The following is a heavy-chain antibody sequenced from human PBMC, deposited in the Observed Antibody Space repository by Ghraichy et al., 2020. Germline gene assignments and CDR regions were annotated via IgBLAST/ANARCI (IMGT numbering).Heavy chain of an antibody. J-gene: IGHJ4*02. CDR3: AGLGGSGTNPPYDK. Sequence: GSLRLSCTVSGGSINSDYWSWIRQPPGKGLEQIGYIHHSGTTIYNPSLQSRVTISVDTSKNQFSLNLRSVTAADTAVYYCAGLGGSGTNPPYDKWGQG. D-gene: IGHD3-10*01. CDR1: GGSINSDY. V-gene: IGHV4-59*01. CDR2: IHHSGTT.